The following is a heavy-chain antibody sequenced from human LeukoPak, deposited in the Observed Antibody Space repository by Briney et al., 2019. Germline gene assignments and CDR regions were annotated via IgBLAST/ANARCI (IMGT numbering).Heavy chain of an antibody. D-gene: IGHD3-10*01. CDR2: IKQDGSEK. J-gene: IGHJ5*02. CDR1: GFTFSSYW. CDR3: ANYGSGLAGWFDP. V-gene: IGHV3-7*01. Sequence: PGGSLRLSCAASGFTFSSYWMSWVRQAPGMGLEWVANIKQDGSEKYYVDSVKGRFTISRDNAKNSLYLQMNSLRAEDTAVYYCANYGSGLAGWFDPWGQGTLVTVSS.